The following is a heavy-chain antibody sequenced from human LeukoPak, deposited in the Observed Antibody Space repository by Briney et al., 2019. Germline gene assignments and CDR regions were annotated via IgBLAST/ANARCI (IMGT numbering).Heavy chain of an antibody. Sequence: GGSLRLSCAASGFTFSSYWMHWVRQAPGKGLVWVSRIDGDGSSTSSADSVKGRFTISRDNSKNTLYLQMSSLRAEDTAVYYCARVGHDYDVEYWGHGTLVTVSS. CDR1: GFTFSSYW. D-gene: IGHD4-17*01. CDR2: IDGDGSST. CDR3: ARVGHDYDVEY. V-gene: IGHV3-74*01. J-gene: IGHJ4*01.